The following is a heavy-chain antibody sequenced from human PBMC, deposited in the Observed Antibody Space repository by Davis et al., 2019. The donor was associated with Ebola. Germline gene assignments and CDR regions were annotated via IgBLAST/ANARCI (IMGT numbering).Heavy chain of an antibody. D-gene: IGHD4-11*01. V-gene: IGHV4-59*01. J-gene: IGHJ4*02. CDR3: GRLNYNGGYYFDS. Sequence: MPSETLSLTCTISGASIGLDHWSWIRQSPGEALEWIGYIHDTDRTNYNPVLKSRVSISADTSRNQFSLKLSSVTAADTAVYYCGRLNYNGGYYFDSWGQGTLVTVSS. CDR2: IHDTDRT. CDR1: GASIGLDH.